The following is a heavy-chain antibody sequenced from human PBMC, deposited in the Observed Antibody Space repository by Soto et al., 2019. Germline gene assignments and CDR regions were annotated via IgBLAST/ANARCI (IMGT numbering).Heavy chain of an antibody. V-gene: IGHV1-2*02. D-gene: IGHD3-16*01. CDR1: GYTFTSYG. CDR2: INPNSGGT. Sequence: ASVKVSCKASGYTFTSYGISWVRQAPGQGLEWMGWINPNSGGTNYAQKFQGRVTMTRDTSISTAYMELSRLRSDDTAVYYCARTAYRDGYKLWGQGTLVTVSS. J-gene: IGHJ4*02. CDR3: ARTAYRDGYKL.